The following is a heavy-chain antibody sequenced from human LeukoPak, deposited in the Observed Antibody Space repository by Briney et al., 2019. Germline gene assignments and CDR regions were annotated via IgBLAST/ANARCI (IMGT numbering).Heavy chain of an antibody. Sequence: ETLSLTCTVSGGSISSYYWSWVRQAPGKGLEWVSTISYSGGTTYHTDSVKGRFTISRDISKNTVYLQMNSLKAEDTAVYYCAKDGVVRGLGPYYFDSWGQGSLVTVSS. V-gene: IGHV3-23*01. CDR1: GGSISSYY. J-gene: IGHJ4*02. CDR2: ISYSGGTT. CDR3: AKDGVVRGLGPYYFDS. D-gene: IGHD3-10*01.